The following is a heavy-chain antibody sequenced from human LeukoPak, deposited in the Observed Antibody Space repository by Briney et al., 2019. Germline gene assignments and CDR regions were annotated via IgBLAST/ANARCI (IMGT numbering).Heavy chain of an antibody. D-gene: IGHD3-22*01. Sequence: GGSLRLSCAASGFPFSSYWMGWFRQAPGKGLEWVANIGKDGSAKNCVDSVKGRFTISRDNAKNTVYLQMNSLRADDTALYYCVRDRDYYAVDYWGQGTLVTVSS. CDR2: IGKDGSAK. V-gene: IGHV3-7*01. CDR3: VRDRDYYAVDY. CDR1: GFPFSSYW. J-gene: IGHJ4*02.